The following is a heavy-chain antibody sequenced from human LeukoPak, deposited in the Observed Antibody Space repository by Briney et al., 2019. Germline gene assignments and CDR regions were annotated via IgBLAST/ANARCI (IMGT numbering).Heavy chain of an antibody. Sequence: GGSLRLSCAASGFTFSDYDMNWVRQAPGKGLEWVSYISRFGTTVYYADSVKGRFTISRDNAKNSLYLQMNSLRAEDTALYYCARGPPPFDPWGQGTLVTVSS. CDR2: ISRFGTTV. CDR3: ARGPPPFDP. J-gene: IGHJ5*02. CDR1: GFTFSDYD. V-gene: IGHV3-48*01.